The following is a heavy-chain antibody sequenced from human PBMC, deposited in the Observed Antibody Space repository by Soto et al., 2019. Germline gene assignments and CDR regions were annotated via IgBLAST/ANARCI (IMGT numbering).Heavy chain of an antibody. V-gene: IGHV1-69*02. CDR2: IIPILGIA. Sequence: QVQLVQSGAEVKKPGSSVKVSCKASGGTFSSYTISWVRQAPGQGLEWMGRIIPILGIANYAQKFQGRVTINANKPTSTTYMELSSLRSEDTDEYYCARGGLTTSGFDPWGQGNLVTVSS. D-gene: IGHD1-1*01. CDR3: ARGGLTTSGFDP. CDR1: GGTFSSYT. J-gene: IGHJ5*02.